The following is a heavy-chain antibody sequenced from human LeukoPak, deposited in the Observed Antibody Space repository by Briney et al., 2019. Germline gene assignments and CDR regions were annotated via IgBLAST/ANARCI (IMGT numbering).Heavy chain of an antibody. D-gene: IGHD3-22*01. CDR3: ARRHYDSSGYYYDSHAY. J-gene: IGHJ4*02. Sequence: GASVKVSCKASGYTFTSYGISWVRQAPGQGLEWMGWISAYNGNTNYAQKLQGRVTMTTDTSTSTAYMELRSLRSDDTAVYYCARRHYDSSGYYYDSHAYCGQRDLSSVS. CDR2: ISAYNGNT. CDR1: GYTFTSYG. V-gene: IGHV1-18*01.